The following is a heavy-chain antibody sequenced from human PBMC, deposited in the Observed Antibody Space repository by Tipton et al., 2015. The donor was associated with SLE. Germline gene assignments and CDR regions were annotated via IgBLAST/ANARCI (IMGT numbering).Heavy chain of an antibody. V-gene: IGHV3-30*04. Sequence: SLRLSCAASGFTFSSYAMHWVRQAPGKGLEWVVVISYDGSNKYYADSVKGRFTISRDNSKNTLYLQMNSLRAEDTAVYYCARDLGTVFGVIDYWCQGTLVAVSS. CDR1: GFTFSSYA. CDR3: ARDLGTVFGVIDY. D-gene: IGHD3-3*01. J-gene: IGHJ4*02. CDR2: ISYDGSNK.